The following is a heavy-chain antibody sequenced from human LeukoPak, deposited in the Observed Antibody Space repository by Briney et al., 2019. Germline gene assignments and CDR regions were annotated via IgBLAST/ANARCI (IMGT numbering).Heavy chain of an antibody. CDR2: IWYDGSKT. CDR1: GFTFTSHG. V-gene: IGHV3-33*01. Sequence: GGSLRLSCVASGFTFTSHGMHWVRQAPGKGLEWVAIIWYDGSKTYYADSVKGRFTIPRDDSRNTLYVQMNSLRVEDTAVYYCARAVQGVTLDYWGQGTLVTVSS. D-gene: IGHD3-10*01. J-gene: IGHJ4*02. CDR3: ARAVQGVTLDY.